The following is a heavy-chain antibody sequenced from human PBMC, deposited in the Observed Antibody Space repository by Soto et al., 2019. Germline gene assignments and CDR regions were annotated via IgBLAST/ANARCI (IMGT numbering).Heavy chain of an antibody. CDR1: GGSISSYY. D-gene: IGHD3-3*01. CDR2: IYTSGST. V-gene: IGHV4-4*07. CDR3: ARDQLRVTIFGVVRPVYGMDV. J-gene: IGHJ6*02. Sequence: PSETLSLTCTVSGGSISSYYWSWIRQPAGKGLEWIGRIYTSGSTNYNPSLKSRVAMSVDTSKNQFSLKLSSVTAADTAVYYCARDQLRVTIFGVVRPVYGMDVWGQGTTVTVSS.